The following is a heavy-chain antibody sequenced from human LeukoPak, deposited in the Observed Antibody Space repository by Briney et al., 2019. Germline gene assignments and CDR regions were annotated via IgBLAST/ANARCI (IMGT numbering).Heavy chain of an antibody. CDR1: GASFSNDY. V-gene: IGHV4-59*01. CDR2: IYHIGRT. Sequence: SETLSLTCTVSGASFSNDYWSWVRQAPGKGLEWIGYIYHIGRTNYSPSLKGRITMSIDTSQNQFSLKLTSVTAADTAVYYCARASEGIGYFDTWGRGSLVTVSS. CDR3: ARASEGIGYFDT. D-gene: IGHD3-3*01. J-gene: IGHJ4*02.